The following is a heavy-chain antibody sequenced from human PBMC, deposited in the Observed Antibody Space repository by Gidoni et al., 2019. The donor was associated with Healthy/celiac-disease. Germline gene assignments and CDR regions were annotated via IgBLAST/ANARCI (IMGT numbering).Heavy chain of an antibody. CDR2: ISSSSSYI. CDR1: YS. D-gene: IGHD6-19*01. V-gene: IGHV3-21*01. CDR3: ARGGIAVAGTAPDAFDI. Sequence: YSMNWVRQAPGKGLEWVSSISSSSSYIYYADSVKGRFTISKDNAKNSLYLQMNSLRAEDTAVYYCARGGIAVAGTAPDAFDIWGQGTMVTVSS. J-gene: IGHJ3*02.